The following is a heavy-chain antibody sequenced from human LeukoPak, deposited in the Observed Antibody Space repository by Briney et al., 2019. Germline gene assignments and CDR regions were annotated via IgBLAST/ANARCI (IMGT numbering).Heavy chain of an antibody. Sequence: PGGSLRLSCAASGFTFSSYWMPWVRQAPGKGLVWVSRISNDGSTRTYADSVKGRFTISRDKAKNTRYLQMNSLRDEDTAVYYCARDMEVATISGLDYWGQGTLVTVSS. CDR3: ARDMEVATISGLDY. V-gene: IGHV3-74*01. J-gene: IGHJ4*02. CDR2: ISNDGSTR. CDR1: GFTFSSYW. D-gene: IGHD5-12*01.